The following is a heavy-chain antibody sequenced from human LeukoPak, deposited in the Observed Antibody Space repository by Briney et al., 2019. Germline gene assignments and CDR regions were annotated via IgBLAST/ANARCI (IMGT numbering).Heavy chain of an antibody. J-gene: IGHJ4*02. CDR1: GFTFSNYW. D-gene: IGHD6-19*01. CDR3: ARIPQVATVAVPNFDY. CDR2: INSDGINT. Sequence: GGSLRLSCAASGFTFSNYWMHWVRQAPGKGLVWVSRINSDGINTSYADSVKGRFTISRDNSKNTLYVQMDSLTAEDTAVYYCARIPQVATVAVPNFDYWGQGTLVTVSS. V-gene: IGHV3-74*01.